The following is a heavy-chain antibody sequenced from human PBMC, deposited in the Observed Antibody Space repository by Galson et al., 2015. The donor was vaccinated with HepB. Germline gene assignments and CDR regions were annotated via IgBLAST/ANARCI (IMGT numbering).Heavy chain of an antibody. Sequence: SLRLSCAASGFTFSSYWMSWVRQAPGKGLEWVANIKQDGSEKYYVDSVEGRFTISRDNAKNSLYLQMNSLRAEDTAVYYCARHRGGSGYYPPLYFDYWGQGTLVTVSS. CDR2: IKQDGSEK. V-gene: IGHV3-7*03. D-gene: IGHD3-22*01. CDR1: GFTFSSYW. CDR3: ARHRGGSGYYPPLYFDY. J-gene: IGHJ4*02.